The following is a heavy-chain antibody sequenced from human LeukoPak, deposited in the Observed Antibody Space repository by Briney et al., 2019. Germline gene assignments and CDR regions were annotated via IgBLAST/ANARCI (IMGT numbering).Heavy chain of an antibody. J-gene: IGHJ4*02. D-gene: IGHD6-13*01. CDR3: ARVKLNSSSWYGLDY. V-gene: IGHV1-2*02. CDR1: GYTFTGYY. Sequence: ASVKVSCKASGYTFTGYYMHWVRQAPGQGLEWMGWINPNSGGTNYAQKFQGRVTMTRDTSISTAYMELSRLRSDDTAVYYCARVKLNSSSWYGLDYWGQGTLVTVSS. CDR2: INPNSGGT.